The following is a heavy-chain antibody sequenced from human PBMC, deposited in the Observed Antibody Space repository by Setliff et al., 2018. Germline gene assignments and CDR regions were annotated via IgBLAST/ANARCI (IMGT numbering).Heavy chain of an antibody. CDR1: GFTFSSYA. V-gene: IGHV3-23*01. CDR2: ISGSGGST. Sequence: GGSLRLSCAASGFTFSSYAMSWFRQAPGKGLEWVSAISGSGGSTYYADSVKGRFTISRDNSKNPLYLQINSLKAEDTAVSYCATRSQGGVTMWLAYYYYYYGMDVWGQGTTVTVSS. D-gene: IGHD6-19*01. J-gene: IGHJ6*02. CDR3: ATRSQGGVTMWLAYYYYYYGMDV.